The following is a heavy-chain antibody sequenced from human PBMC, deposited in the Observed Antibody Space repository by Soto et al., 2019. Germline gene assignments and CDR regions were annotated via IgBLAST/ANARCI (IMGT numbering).Heavy chain of an antibody. CDR2: IIPIFGTA. CDR1: GGTFSSYA. Sequence: SVKVSCKASGGTFSSYAISWVRQAPGQGLEWMGGIIPIFGTANYAQKFQGRVTITADESTSTAYMELSSLRSEDTAVYYCARGPKIVVVTPFDYWGQGTLVTVSS. J-gene: IGHJ4*02. D-gene: IGHD3-22*01. CDR3: ARGPKIVVVTPFDY. V-gene: IGHV1-69*13.